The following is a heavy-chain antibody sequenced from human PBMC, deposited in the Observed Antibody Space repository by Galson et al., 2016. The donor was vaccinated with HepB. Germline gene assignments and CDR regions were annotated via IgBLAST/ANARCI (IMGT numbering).Heavy chain of an antibody. D-gene: IGHD6-19*01. CDR1: GASISGYY. CDR3: ARDDSGGWYGFHYGMDV. J-gene: IGHJ6*02. Sequence: ETLSLTCTVSGASISGYYLSWIRQPPGKGLEWIGYIYYSGRTNYNPSLNSRVTISVDTSKNQFSLKLSSVTAADTAVYYCARDDSGGWYGFHYGMDVWGQGTTVTVSS. CDR2: IYYSGRT. V-gene: IGHV4-59*01.